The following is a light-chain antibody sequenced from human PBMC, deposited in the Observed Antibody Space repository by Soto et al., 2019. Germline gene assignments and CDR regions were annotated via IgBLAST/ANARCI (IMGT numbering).Light chain of an antibody. Sequence: EIVMTQSQDTLSVFPGDRATRTCSASQSVSRNLAWYQQKPGQAPRLLIYGASTRATGIPARFSASGSGTEFTLTISRLQSEDFALYYCQQYNNWPPVTFGGGTKVEIK. CDR2: GAS. V-gene: IGKV3-15*01. CDR3: QQYNNWPPVT. CDR1: QSVSRN. J-gene: IGKJ4*01.